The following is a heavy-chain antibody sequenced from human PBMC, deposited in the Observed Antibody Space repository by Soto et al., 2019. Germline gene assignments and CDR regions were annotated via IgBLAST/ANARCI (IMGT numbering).Heavy chain of an antibody. Sequence: PGGSLRLSCAASGFTFSSYGMHWVRQAPGKGLEWVAVISYDGSNKYYADSVKGRFTISRDNSKNTLYLQMNSLRAEDTAVYYCAKDLYSGYDEPIEDYWGQGTLVTVSS. CDR2: ISYDGSNK. V-gene: IGHV3-30*18. CDR3: AKDLYSGYDEPIEDY. CDR1: GFTFSSYG. D-gene: IGHD5-12*01. J-gene: IGHJ4*02.